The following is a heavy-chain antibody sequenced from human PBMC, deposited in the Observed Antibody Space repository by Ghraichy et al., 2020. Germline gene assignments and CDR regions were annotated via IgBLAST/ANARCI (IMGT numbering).Heavy chain of an antibody. J-gene: IGHJ4*02. CDR2: ISAYNGNT. D-gene: IGHD6-13*01. CDR1: GYTFTDYG. Sequence: ASVKVSCKASGYTFTDYGISWVRQAPGQGLEWMGWISAYNGNTNYVQKLQGRVTMTTDTSTSTAYMELRSLRSDDTAVYYCARARKAYSSSWYGDWGQGTLVTVSS. CDR3: ARARKAYSSSWYGD. V-gene: IGHV1-18*01.